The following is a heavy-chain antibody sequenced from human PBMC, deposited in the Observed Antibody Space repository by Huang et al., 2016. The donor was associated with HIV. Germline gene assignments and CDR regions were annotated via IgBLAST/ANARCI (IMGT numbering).Heavy chain of an antibody. CDR2: IRIDNGLT. J-gene: IGHJ4*02. D-gene: IGHD3-9*01. CDR1: GFTFSAFS. V-gene: IGHV3-48*01. Sequence: EVQLVESGGRLVRPGGSLRLACAASGFTFSAFSMNWIRQAPGKGLEWISDIRIDNGLTYYADAVKGRFTISRATAKNALYLQMNSLRADDTALYFCARGKYDVLTGWDDTYYFDHWGQGTLVTVSS. CDR3: ARGKYDVLTGWDDTYYFDH.